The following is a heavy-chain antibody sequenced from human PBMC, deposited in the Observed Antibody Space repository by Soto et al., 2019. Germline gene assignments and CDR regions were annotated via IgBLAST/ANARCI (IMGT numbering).Heavy chain of an antibody. CDR3: ARDPGGPSRGYYYYGMDV. J-gene: IGHJ6*02. CDR2: INPNGGST. V-gene: IGHV1-2*04. Sequence: ASVKVSCKASGGTFSSYAISWVRQAPGQGLEWMGGINPNGGSTNYAQKFQGWVTMTGDTSISTAYMELSRLRSDDTAVYYCARDPGGPSRGYYYYGMDVWGQGTTVTVSS. D-gene: IGHD2-2*01. CDR1: GGTFSSYA.